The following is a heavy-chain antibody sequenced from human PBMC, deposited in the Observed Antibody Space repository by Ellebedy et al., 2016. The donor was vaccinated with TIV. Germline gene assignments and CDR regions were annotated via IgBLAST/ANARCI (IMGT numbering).Heavy chain of an antibody. J-gene: IGHJ6*04. D-gene: IGHD3-10*01. V-gene: IGHV3-48*04. Sequence: GGSLRLXCAASGFTFSSYSMNWVRQAPGKGLEWVSYISSSSSTIYYADSVKGRFTISRDNSKNTLYVQMDSLRTEDTAVYHCAKDRYGSGSYSTGMDVWGEGTTVTVSS. CDR2: ISSSSSTI. CDR3: AKDRYGSGSYSTGMDV. CDR1: GFTFSSYS.